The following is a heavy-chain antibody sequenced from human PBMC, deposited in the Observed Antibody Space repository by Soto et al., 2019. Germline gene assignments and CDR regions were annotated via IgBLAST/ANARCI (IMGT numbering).Heavy chain of an antibody. Sequence: PGGSLRLSCAASGFTFSDYGMHWVRQAPGTGLEWVAVISYDGSDKYYADSVKGRFTISRDNSKNMLYLQMNSLRAEDTAVYYCATMERLFDYWGQGT. CDR1: GFTFSDYG. V-gene: IGHV3-30*03. CDR3: ATMERLFDY. CDR2: ISYDGSDK. J-gene: IGHJ4*02. D-gene: IGHD3-3*01.